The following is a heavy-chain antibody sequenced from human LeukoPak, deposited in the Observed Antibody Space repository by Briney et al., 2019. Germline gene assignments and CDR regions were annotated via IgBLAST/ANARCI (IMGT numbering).Heavy chain of an antibody. D-gene: IGHD2-2*01. V-gene: IGHV5-51*01. CDR2: IYPGDSDT. CDR1: GYSFTSYW. CDR3: ARHKIVVVPAALGYMDV. J-gene: IGHJ6*03. Sequence: GESLKISCKGSGYSFTSYWIGWVRQMPGKGLEWMGIIYPGDSDTRYSPSFQGQVTISADKSISTAYLQWSSLKASDTAMNYCARHKIVVVPAALGYMDVWGKGTTVTVSS.